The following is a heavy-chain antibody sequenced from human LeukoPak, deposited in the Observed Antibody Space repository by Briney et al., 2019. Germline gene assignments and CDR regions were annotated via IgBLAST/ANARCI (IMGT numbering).Heavy chain of an antibody. D-gene: IGHD5-18*01. Sequence: GASVKVSCKASGGTFSSYAISWVRQAPGQGLEWMGIINPSGGSTSYAQKFQGRVTMTRDTSTSTVYMELSSLRSEDTAVYYCARDGIQLWGYDFDYWGQGTLVTVSS. CDR3: ARDGIQLWGYDFDY. V-gene: IGHV1-46*01. CDR2: INPSGGST. CDR1: GGTFSSYA. J-gene: IGHJ4*02.